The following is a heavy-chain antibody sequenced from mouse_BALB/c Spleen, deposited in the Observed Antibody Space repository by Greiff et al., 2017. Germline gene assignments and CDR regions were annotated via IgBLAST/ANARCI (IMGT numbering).Heavy chain of an antibody. Sequence: VQLQQSGAELVRPGPSVKISCKASGYAFSSYWMNWVKQRPGQGLEWIGQIYPGDGDTNYNGKFKGKATLTADKSSSTAYMQLSSLTSEDSAVYFCARNRELDWFAYWGQGTLVTVSA. CDR3: ARNRELDWFAY. CDR2: IYPGDGDT. V-gene: IGHV1-80*01. J-gene: IGHJ3*01. CDR1: GYAFSSYW.